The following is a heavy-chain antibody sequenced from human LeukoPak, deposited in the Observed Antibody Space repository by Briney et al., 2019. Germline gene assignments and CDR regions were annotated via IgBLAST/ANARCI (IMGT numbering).Heavy chain of an antibody. J-gene: IGHJ4*02. Sequence: SETLSLTCTVSGGSISSYYWSWIRQPPGKGLEWIGYIYYSGSTNYNPSLKSRVAISVDTSKNQFSLKLSSVTAADTAVYYCAGHLGTSPPLDYWGQGTRVTVSS. CDR2: IYYSGST. CDR1: GGSISSYY. D-gene: IGHD7-27*01. V-gene: IGHV4-59*08. CDR3: AGHLGTSPPLDY.